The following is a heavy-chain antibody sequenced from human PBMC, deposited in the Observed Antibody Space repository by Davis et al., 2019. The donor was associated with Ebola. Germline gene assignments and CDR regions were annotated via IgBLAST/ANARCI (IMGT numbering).Heavy chain of an antibody. CDR2: INAGNGNT. CDR3: ARDEFDY. CDR1: GYTFTSYA. V-gene: IGHV1-3*01. J-gene: IGHJ4*02. Sequence: AASVQVSCKASGYTFTSYAMHWVRQAPGQRLEWMGWINAGNGNTEYSQKFQGRVTITRDTSASTAYMEVSSLRSEDTAVYFCARDEFDYWGQGTLVTVSS.